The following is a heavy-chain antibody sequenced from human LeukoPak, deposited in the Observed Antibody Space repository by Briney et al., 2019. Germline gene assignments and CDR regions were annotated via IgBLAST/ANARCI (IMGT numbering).Heavy chain of an antibody. D-gene: IGHD6-13*01. CDR3: ARDLIAAAGTDY. J-gene: IGHJ4*02. CDR1: GFTFSSFT. Sequence: GGSLRLSCAASGFTFSSFTMNWVRQAPGKGLEWVSSIRSSSSYIYYADSVKGRFTISRDNAKNSLYLQMNSLRAEDTAVYYCARDLIAAAGTDYWGQGTLVTVSS. V-gene: IGHV3-21*04. CDR2: IRSSSSYI.